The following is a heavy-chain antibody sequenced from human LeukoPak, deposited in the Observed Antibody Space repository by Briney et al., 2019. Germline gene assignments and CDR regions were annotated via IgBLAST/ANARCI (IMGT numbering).Heavy chain of an antibody. CDR3: AMESLPAAQNDAFDI. CDR1: GGSISSSSYY. D-gene: IGHD2-2*01. CDR2: INHSGST. V-gene: IGHV4-39*07. Sequence: SETLSLTCTVSGGSISSSSYYWGWIRQPPGKGLEWIGEINHSGSTNYNPSLKSRVTISVDTSKNQFSLKLSSVTAADTAVYYCAMESLPAAQNDAFDIWGQGTMVTVSS. J-gene: IGHJ3*02.